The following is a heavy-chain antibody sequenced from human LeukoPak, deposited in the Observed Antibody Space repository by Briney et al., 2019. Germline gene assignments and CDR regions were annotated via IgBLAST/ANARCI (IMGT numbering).Heavy chain of an antibody. D-gene: IGHD2-2*01. CDR3: AIRDYCSSTSCYPNYYYYYMDV. CDR2: IIPIFGTA. Sequence: SVKVSCKASGGTFSSYAISWVRQAPGQGLEWMGGIIPIFGTANYAQKFQGRVTITADKSTSTAYMELSSLRSEDTAVYYCAIRDYCSSTSCYPNYYYYYMDVWGKGTTVTVSS. CDR1: GGTFSSYA. V-gene: IGHV1-69*06. J-gene: IGHJ6*03.